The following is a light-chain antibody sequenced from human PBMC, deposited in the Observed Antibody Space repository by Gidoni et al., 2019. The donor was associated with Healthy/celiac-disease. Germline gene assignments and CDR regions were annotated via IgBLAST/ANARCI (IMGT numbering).Light chain of an antibody. CDR1: SGSIASSY. V-gene: IGLV6-57*03. Sequence: NFMLTQPHSVSESPGKTVTISCTRSSGSIASSYVQWYQQRPGSAPTTVIYEDNQRPSGVPDRFSGSIDSSSNSASLTISGLKTEDEADYYCQSYDSSKFFNWVFGGGTKLTVL. CDR3: QSYDSSKFFNWV. J-gene: IGLJ3*02. CDR2: EDN.